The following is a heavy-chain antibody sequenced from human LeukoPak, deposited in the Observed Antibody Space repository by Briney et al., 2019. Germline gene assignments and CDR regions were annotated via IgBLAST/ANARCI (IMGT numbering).Heavy chain of an antibody. CDR3: AREGAVAVAGYGMDV. J-gene: IGHJ6*02. D-gene: IGHD6-19*01. CDR2: IIPILGIA. CDR1: GGTFSSYA. Sequence: GASVKVSCKASGGTFSSYAISWGRQAPGQGLEWMGRIIPILGIANYAQKSQGRVTITADKSTRTAYMELSSLRSEDTAVYYCAREGAVAVAGYGMDVWGQGTTVTVSS. V-gene: IGHV1-69*04.